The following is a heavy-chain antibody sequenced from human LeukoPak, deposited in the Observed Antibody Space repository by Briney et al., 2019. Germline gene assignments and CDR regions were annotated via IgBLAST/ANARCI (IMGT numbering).Heavy chain of an antibody. CDR1: GFTFSSYS. D-gene: IGHD5-12*01. Sequence: GGSLRLSCAASGFTFSSYSMNWVRQAPGKGLEWVSSISSSSSYIYYADSVKGRFTISRDNAKNSLYLQMNSLIAEDTAVYYGARDLCRVGGYCYYYYYYGMDVWGQGTTVTVSS. CDR2: ISSSSSYI. V-gene: IGHV3-21*01. CDR3: ARDLCRVGGYCYYYYYYGMDV. J-gene: IGHJ6*02.